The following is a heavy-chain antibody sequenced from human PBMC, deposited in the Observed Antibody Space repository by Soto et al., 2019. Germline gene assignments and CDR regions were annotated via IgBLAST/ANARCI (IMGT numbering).Heavy chain of an antibody. CDR1: GGTFSSYA. CDR2: IIPILGIA. D-gene: IGHD5-18*01. V-gene: IGHV1-69*04. CDR3: AAQSRIQLWLCWFDP. Sequence: ASVKVSCKASGGTFSSYAISWVRQAPGQGLEWMGRIIPILGIANYAQKFQGRVTITADKSTSTAFMELSSLRSEDTAVYYCAAQSRIQLWLCWFDPWGQGTLVTVSS. J-gene: IGHJ5*02.